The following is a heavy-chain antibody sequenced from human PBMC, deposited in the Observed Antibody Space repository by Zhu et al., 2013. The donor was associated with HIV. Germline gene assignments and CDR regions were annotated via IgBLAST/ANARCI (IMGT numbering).Heavy chain of an antibody. V-gene: IGHV1-18*04. CDR3: ARDLYSTSSRPFDI. J-gene: IGHJ3*02. D-gene: IGHD6-6*01. CDR1: GYTFSDHY. CDR2: ISAFNGKT. Sequence: QVQLVQPGSEMKKPGASVKVSCKTSGYTFSDHYLHWVRQAPGQGLEWMGWISAFNGKTSYAQKFQGRVTMTTDTSTSTAYMELRSLRSDDTAVYYCARDLYSTSSRPFDIWGQGTMVSVSS.